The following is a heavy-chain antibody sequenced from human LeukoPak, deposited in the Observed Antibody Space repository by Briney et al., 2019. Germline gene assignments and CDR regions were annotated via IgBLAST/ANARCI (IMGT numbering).Heavy chain of an antibody. CDR2: IYYSGST. V-gene: IGHV4-59*01. CDR1: GGSTSSYY. CDR3: ARDSPYGNYGYYYYGMDV. J-gene: IGHJ6*02. Sequence: SATLSLTCTVSGGSTSSYYWSWIRQPPGKGLEWIGYIYYSGSTNYNPSLKSRVTISVDTSKNQFSLKLSSVTAADTAVYYCARDSPYGNYGYYYYGMDVWGQGTTVTVSS. D-gene: IGHD4-11*01.